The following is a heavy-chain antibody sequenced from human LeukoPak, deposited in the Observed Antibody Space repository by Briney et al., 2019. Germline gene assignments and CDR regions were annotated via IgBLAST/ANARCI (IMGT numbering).Heavy chain of an antibody. CDR3: ARVSTYYDFWSGYQDAFDI. J-gene: IGHJ3*02. V-gene: IGHV1-18*04. Sequence: ASVKVSCKASGYTFTIYGISWVRQAPGQGLEWMGWISAYNGNTNYAQKLQGRVTMTTDTSTSTAYMELRSLRSDDTAVYYCARVSTYYDFWSGYQDAFDIWGQGTMVTVSS. CDR2: ISAYNGNT. CDR1: GYTFTIYG. D-gene: IGHD3-3*01.